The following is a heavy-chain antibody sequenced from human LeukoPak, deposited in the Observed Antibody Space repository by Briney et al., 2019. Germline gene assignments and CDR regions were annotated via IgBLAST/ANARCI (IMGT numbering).Heavy chain of an antibody. D-gene: IGHD6-13*01. Sequence: ASVKVSCKASGYTFTGYYMHWVRQAPGQGLEWMGWIIPIFGTANYAQKFQGRVTITADESTSTAYMELSSLRSEDTAVYYCASPAPYSSSWYFDYWGQGTLVTVSS. CDR3: ASPAPYSSSWYFDY. J-gene: IGHJ4*02. CDR2: IIPIFGTA. V-gene: IGHV1-69*13. CDR1: GYTFTGYY.